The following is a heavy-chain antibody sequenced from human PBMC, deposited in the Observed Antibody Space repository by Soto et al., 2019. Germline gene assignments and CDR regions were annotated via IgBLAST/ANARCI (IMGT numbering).Heavy chain of an antibody. CDR3: ARGPLYYFDY. Sequence: EVQLVESGGGLVKPGGSLRLSCAASGFIFTSYTMNWVRRAPGKGLEWVSSISSSSTNIHYADSVKGRFTISRDNAKKSLYLQMYSLRAEDTAVYYCARGPLYYFDYWGQGTLVTVSS. CDR2: ISSSSTNI. V-gene: IGHV3-21*02. CDR1: GFIFTSYT. J-gene: IGHJ4*02.